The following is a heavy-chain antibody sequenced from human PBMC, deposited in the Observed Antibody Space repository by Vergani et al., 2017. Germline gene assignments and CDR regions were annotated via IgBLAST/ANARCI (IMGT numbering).Heavy chain of an antibody. CDR1: GFTFSSYG. CDR2: IRYDGSNK. V-gene: IGHV3-30*02. CDR3: ARIIAAAAYNWFDP. Sequence: VLLVESGGDLVQPGGSLRLSCAASGFTFSSYGMHWVRQAPGKGLEWVAFIRYDGSNKYYADSVKGRFTISRDNSKNTLYLQMNSLRAEDTAVYYCARIIAAAAYNWFDPWGQGTLVTVSS. D-gene: IGHD6-13*01. J-gene: IGHJ5*02.